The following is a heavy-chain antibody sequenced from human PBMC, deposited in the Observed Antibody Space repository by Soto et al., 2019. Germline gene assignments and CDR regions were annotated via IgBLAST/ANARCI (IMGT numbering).Heavy chain of an antibody. Sequence: GGSLRLSCAASGFTFSSYAMSWVRQAPGKGLEWVSAISGSGGSTYYADSVKGRFTISRDNSKNTRYLQMNSLRAEDTAVYYCAKAQSISSDFWSGYYKPDFDYWGQGTLVTVSS. CDR3: AKAQSISSDFWSGYYKPDFDY. D-gene: IGHD3-3*01. CDR1: GFTFSSYA. CDR2: ISGSGGST. J-gene: IGHJ4*02. V-gene: IGHV3-23*01.